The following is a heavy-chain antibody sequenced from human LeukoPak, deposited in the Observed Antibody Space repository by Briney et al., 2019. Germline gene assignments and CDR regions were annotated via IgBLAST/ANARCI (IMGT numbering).Heavy chain of an antibody. J-gene: IGHJ4*02. Sequence: GGSLGLSCASSGFTFSTFDMNWVRQAPGKGLEWVSFISSSGATTSYADSVKGRFTVSRDNAKNSLYLQMNSLRTEDTALYYCARARGYSYGILDQWGQGTLVTVSS. V-gene: IGHV3-48*03. CDR3: ARARGYSYGILDQ. D-gene: IGHD5-18*01. CDR2: ISSSGATT. CDR1: GFTFSTFD.